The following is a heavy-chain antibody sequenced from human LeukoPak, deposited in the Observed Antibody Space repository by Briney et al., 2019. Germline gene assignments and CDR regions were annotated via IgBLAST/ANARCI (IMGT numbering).Heavy chain of an antibody. CDR3: ARDMMPAALFDY. CDR2: INPSGGST. V-gene: IGHV1-46*01. D-gene: IGHD2-2*01. CDR1: GYTFTSYY. Sequence: ASVKVSCKASGYTFTSYYMHWVRQAPGQGLEWMGIINPSGGSTSYAQKFQGRVTMTRDTSTSTVYMELSSLRSEDTAVYYCARDMMPAALFDYWGQGTLVTISS. J-gene: IGHJ4*02.